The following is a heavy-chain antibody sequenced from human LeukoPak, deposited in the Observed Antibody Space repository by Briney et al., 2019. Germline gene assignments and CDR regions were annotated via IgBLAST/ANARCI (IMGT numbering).Heavy chain of an antibody. V-gene: IGHV4-4*07. CDR3: VRVSSSWYQDWYFDL. D-gene: IGHD6-13*01. J-gene: IGHJ2*01. CDR2: IDTSGNT. Sequence: SETLSLTCTVSGGSISSYYWSWIRQPAGKGLEWIGRIDTSGNTNYKPSLKSRVTMSVDTSKKQFSLKLSSVTAADTAVYYCVRVSSSWYQDWYFDLWGRGTLVTVSS. CDR1: GGSISSYY.